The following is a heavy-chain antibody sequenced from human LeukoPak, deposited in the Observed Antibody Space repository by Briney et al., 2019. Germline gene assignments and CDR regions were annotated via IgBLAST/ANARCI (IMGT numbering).Heavy chain of an antibody. V-gene: IGHV1-18*01. J-gene: IGHJ4*02. CDR1: GYTFTSYG. Sequence: ASVKVSCKASGYTFTSYGISWVRQALGQGLEWMGWISAYNGNTNYAQKLQGRVTMTTDTSTSTAYMELRSLKSDDTAVYYCARDIGLVRGIIMAHWGQGTQVTVSS. D-gene: IGHD3-10*01. CDR2: ISAYNGNT. CDR3: ARDIGLVRGIIMAH.